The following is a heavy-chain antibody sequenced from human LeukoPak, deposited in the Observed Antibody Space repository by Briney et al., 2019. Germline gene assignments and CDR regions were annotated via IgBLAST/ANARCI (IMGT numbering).Heavy chain of an antibody. J-gene: IGHJ4*02. V-gene: IGHV4-34*01. CDR3: ARGRYYYGSGSYFDY. D-gene: IGHD3-10*01. Sequence: SETLSLTCAVYGGSFSGYYWSWIRQPPGKGLEWIGEINHSGSTNYNPSLKSRVTISVDTSKNQFSLKLSSVTAADTAVYYCARGRYYYGSGSYFDYWGQGTLVTVAS. CDR2: INHSGST. CDR1: GGSFSGYY.